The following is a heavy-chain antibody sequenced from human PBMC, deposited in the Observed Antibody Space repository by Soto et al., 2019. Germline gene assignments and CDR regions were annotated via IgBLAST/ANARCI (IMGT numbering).Heavy chain of an antibody. D-gene: IGHD6-19*01. CDR3: ARRTGSYLDY. CDR2: ISYSGTT. J-gene: IGHJ4*02. CDR1: DCSISSYY. Sequence: SETLSLTCTFSDCSISSYYWSLVRQPPGKGLEWIGYISYSGTTNDNPSLRSRVTISIDTSKNQFSLKLSSVTAADTAVYYCARRTGSYLDYWGQGTLVTVSS. V-gene: IGHV4-59*01.